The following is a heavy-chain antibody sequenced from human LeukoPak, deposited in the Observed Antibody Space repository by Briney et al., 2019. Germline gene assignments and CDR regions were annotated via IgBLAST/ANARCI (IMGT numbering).Heavy chain of an antibody. CDR2: IYYSGST. V-gene: IGHV4-39*07. D-gene: IGHD3-10*01. CDR3: ARDPRTMVRGVPGSRGDV. Sequence: SETLSLTCTVSGGSISSGDYFWSWVRQPPGKGLEWIGSIYYSGSTYYNPSLKSRVTISVDTSKNQFSLKLSSVTAADTAVYYCARDPRTMVRGVPGSRGDVWGQGTTVTVSS. J-gene: IGHJ6*02. CDR1: GGSISSGDYF.